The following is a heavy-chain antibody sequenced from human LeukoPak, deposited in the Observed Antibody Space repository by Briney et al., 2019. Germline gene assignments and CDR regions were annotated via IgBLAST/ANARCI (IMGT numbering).Heavy chain of an antibody. V-gene: IGHV1-18*01. Sequence: ASVKVSCKAFGYTFIHYGVSWVRQAPGQGLEWMGWISAYNGNTNYAQNLQGRVTMSTDTPTNTAYLELRTLTSDDTAVYYCARGAYCGGDCPSSDSFDIWGQGTLVTVSS. D-gene: IGHD2-21*02. CDR1: GYTFIHYG. CDR3: ARGAYCGGDCPSSDSFDI. J-gene: IGHJ4*02. CDR2: ISAYNGNT.